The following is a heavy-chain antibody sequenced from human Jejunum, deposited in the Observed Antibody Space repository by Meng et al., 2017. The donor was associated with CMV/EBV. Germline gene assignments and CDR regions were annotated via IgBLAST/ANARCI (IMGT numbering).Heavy chain of an antibody. V-gene: IGHV3-7*02. CDR3: AKYNYGIDY. CDR1: GFTFSSYW. Sequence: EVQLVGSGGGLVQPGGSLRLSCAASGFTFSSYWMTWVRQAPGKGLEWVANIKTDGSDKNYVDSVKGRFTISRDNAQNSLYLQMNSLRAEDTAVYYCAKYNYGIDYWGQGTLVTVSS. D-gene: IGHD5-18*01. CDR2: IKTDGSDK. J-gene: IGHJ4*02.